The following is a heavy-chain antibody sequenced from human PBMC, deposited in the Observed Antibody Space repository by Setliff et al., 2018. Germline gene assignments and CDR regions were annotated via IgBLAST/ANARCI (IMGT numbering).Heavy chain of an antibody. CDR3: AVLQVPLAAPAHFEF. D-gene: IGHD3-10*01. Sequence: GESLKISCKGSGYRFTNSWIGWVRQMPGKGLGWMGIIHPGDSDIRYGPSFQGQVTISADKSINTAYLQWVGLKASDTAMYYCAVLQVPLAAPAHFEFWGQGTPVTVSS. J-gene: IGHJ4*02. V-gene: IGHV5-51*01. CDR2: IHPGDSDI. CDR1: GYRFTNSW.